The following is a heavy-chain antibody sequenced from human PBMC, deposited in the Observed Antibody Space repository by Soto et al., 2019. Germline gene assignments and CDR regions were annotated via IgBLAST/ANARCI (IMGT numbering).Heavy chain of an antibody. CDR1: GFTFSSYS. CDR3: ARLDSTYYDILTGYPLKDY. J-gene: IGHJ4*02. V-gene: IGHV3-48*01. D-gene: IGHD3-9*01. Sequence: PGGSLRLSCAASGFTFSSYSMNWVRQAPGKGLEWVSYISSSSSTIYYADSVKGRFTISRDNAKNSLYLQMNSLRAEDTAVYYCARLDSTYYDILTGYPLKDYWGQGTLVTVSS. CDR2: ISSSSSTI.